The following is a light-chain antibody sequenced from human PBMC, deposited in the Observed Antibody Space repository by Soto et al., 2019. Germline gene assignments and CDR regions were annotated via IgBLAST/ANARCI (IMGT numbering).Light chain of an antibody. Sequence: VMTRSPAPLSESPGGGVTLCCSAGQSVRSNLAWSQQKPGPAPRLLICGASTRATGIPARFSVSGSGTEFTLSISSLKAHDFAVYYCQQYYNWPRTFGQGTKVDI. CDR2: GAS. V-gene: IGKV3-15*01. CDR1: QSVRSN. CDR3: QQYYNWPRT. J-gene: IGKJ1*01.